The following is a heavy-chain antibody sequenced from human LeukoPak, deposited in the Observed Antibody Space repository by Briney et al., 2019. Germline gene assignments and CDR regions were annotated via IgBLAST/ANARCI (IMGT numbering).Heavy chain of an antibody. J-gene: IGHJ4*02. CDR2: ISGSGGST. V-gene: IGHV3-23*01. CDR1: GFTFSSYA. CDR3: AKDLYRSSPYYFDY. D-gene: IGHD2-15*01. Sequence: LPGGSLKLSCAASGFTFSSYAMSWVRQAPGKGLEWVSAISGSGGSTYYADSVKGRFTISRDNSKNTLYLQMNSLRAEDTAVYYCAKDLYRSSPYYFDYWGQGTLVTVSS.